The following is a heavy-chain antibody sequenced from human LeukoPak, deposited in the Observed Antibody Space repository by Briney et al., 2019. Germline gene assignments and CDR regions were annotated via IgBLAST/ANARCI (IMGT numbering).Heavy chain of an antibody. V-gene: IGHV3-21*01. CDR3: ASGGGYAWDY. CDR1: GFTFSSYS. CDR2: ISSSSSYI. J-gene: IGHJ4*02. D-gene: IGHD5-12*01. Sequence: GGSLRLSGAASGFTFSSYSMNWVRQAPGKGLEWVSSISSSSSYIYYADSVKGRFTISRDNAKNSLYLRMNSLRADDTAVYYCASGGGYAWDYWGQGTLVTVSS.